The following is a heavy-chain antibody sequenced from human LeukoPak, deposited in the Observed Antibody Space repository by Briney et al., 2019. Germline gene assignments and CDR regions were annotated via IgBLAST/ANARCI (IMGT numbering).Heavy chain of an antibody. CDR1: GFTFANYA. CDR2: ISYNGVST. J-gene: IGHJ4*02. V-gene: IGHV3-43D*03. CDR3: AKGVEMATPSAVGY. Sequence: GGSLRLSCAASGFTFANYAMHWVRQVPGKGLEWVSIISYNGVSTHYVDSVKGRFSISRDNSKNSLYLQMNSLRAEDTALYYCAKGVEMATPSAVGYWGQGTLVTVPS. D-gene: IGHD5-24*01.